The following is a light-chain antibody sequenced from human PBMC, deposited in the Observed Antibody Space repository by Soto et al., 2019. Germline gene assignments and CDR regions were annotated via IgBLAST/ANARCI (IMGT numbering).Light chain of an antibody. CDR1: SSDVGSYNL. CDR3: CSYAGSSAV. CDR2: EGS. J-gene: IGLJ1*01. V-gene: IGLV2-23*01. Sequence: QSALTQPASVSGSPGQSITISCTGTSSDVGSYNLVSWYQQHPGKAPKLIIYEGSKRPSGVSDRFSGSKSGNTASLTISGLQAEDEADYYCCSYAGSSAVFGTGTKVTVL.